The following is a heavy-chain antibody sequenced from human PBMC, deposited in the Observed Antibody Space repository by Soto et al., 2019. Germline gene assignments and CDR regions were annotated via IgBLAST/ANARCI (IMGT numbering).Heavy chain of an antibody. D-gene: IGHD6-13*01. CDR3: ARHWALAAAAQYWYFDL. V-gene: IGHV4-39*01. CDR2: IYYNGNT. J-gene: IGHJ2*01. Sequence: SETLSLTCTVSGGTFSSTINYWGWIRQPPGKGLEWIGSIYYNGNTYVNPSLKSRVAIFVDTSKSQFSLELTSVTAADTAVYYCARHWALAAAAQYWYFDLWGRGTQVTVSS. CDR1: GGTFSSTINY.